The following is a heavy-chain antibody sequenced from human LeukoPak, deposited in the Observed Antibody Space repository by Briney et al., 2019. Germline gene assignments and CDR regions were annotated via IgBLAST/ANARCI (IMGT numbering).Heavy chain of an antibody. CDR1: GYTSIDYY. D-gene: IGHD3-3*01. Sequence: ASVKVSCKTSGYTSIDYYMYWVRQAPGLGPEWMGWINPNSGGTKSPQKFQGRVTMTRDTSTSTAYLELSRLTSDDTAVYYCASGPRSTIFGVDSYYFDYWSQGTLVTVSS. J-gene: IGHJ4*02. V-gene: IGHV1-2*02. CDR2: INPNSGGT. CDR3: ASGPRSTIFGVDSYYFDY.